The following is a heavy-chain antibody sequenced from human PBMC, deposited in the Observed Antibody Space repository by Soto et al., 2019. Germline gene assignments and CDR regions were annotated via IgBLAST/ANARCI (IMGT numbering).Heavy chain of an antibody. CDR3: AKRGSYRKLLLVFDY. CDR1: GFTFSDDA. J-gene: IGHJ4*02. D-gene: IGHD3-16*02. Sequence: GGSLRLSCAASGFTFSDDAMSWVRQAPGKGLEWVSGISDSGTTYYADSVKGRFTISRDNSKNTLYLQMNSLRAEDTAVYYCAKRGSYRKLLLVFDYWGQGTLVSVSS. CDR2: ISDSGTT. V-gene: IGHV3-23*01.